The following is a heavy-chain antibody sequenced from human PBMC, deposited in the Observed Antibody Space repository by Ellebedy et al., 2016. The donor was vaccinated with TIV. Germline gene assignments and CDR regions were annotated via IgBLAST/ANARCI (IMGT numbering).Heavy chain of an antibody. CDR1: GYSFTSYW. CDR3: ARHYCSGGSCYSLVVDY. V-gene: IGHV5-51*01. CDR2: IYPGDSDT. D-gene: IGHD2-15*01. J-gene: IGHJ4*02. Sequence: GGSLRLSXKGSGYSFTSYWIGWVRQMPGKGLEWMGIIYPGDSDTRYSPSFQGQVTISADKSISTAYLQWSSLKASDTAMYYCARHYCSGGSCYSLVVDYWGQGTLVTVSS.